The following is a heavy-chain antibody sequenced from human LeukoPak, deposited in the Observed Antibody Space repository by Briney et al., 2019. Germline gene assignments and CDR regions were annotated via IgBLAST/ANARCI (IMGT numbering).Heavy chain of an antibody. D-gene: IGHD5-24*01. CDR3: ARGLNAGDSYNSAWFDP. CDR1: GFTVSSNY. CDR2: IYSGGST. Sequence: GGSLRLSCAASGFTVSSNYMSWVRQAPGKGLEWVSVIYSGGSTYYADSVKGRFTISRDNSKNTLYLQMNSLRAEDTAVYYCARGLNAGDSYNSAWFDPWGQGTLVTVSS. J-gene: IGHJ5*02. V-gene: IGHV3-66*01.